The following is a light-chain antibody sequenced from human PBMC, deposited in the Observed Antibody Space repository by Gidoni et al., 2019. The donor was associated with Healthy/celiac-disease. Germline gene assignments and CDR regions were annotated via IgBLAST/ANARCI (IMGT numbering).Light chain of an antibody. CDR1: KLGDKY. J-gene: IGLJ2*01. Sequence: SYELPQPPSVSVSPGQTASITCSGDKLGDKYACWYQHKPGQSPVLVIYQDSKRPSGIPERFSGSNSGNTATLTISGTQAMDEADYDCQAWDSSTVVFGGGTKLTVL. V-gene: IGLV3-1*01. CDR2: QDS. CDR3: QAWDSSTVV.